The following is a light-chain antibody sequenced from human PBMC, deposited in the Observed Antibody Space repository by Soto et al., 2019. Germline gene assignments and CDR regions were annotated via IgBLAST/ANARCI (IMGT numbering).Light chain of an antibody. J-gene: IGKJ2*01. Sequence: DILMTQSPSTLSASVGDRVTITCRASESISRWLAWYQQKPGQAPKLLIHRASTLATGVPSRISGSGYGTDFTLTISNLQPDDFANYYCQQYNSYSQYTFGQGTKVDIX. CDR1: ESISRW. V-gene: IGKV1-5*03. CDR2: RAS. CDR3: QQYNSYSQYT.